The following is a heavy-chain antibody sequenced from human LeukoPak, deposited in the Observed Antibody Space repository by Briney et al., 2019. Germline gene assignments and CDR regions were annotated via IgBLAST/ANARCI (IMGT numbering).Heavy chain of an antibody. CDR2: ISGSGGST. D-gene: IGHD1-26*01. Sequence: GGSLRLSCAASGFTFSSYAMSWVRQAPGKGLECVSGISGSGGSTYYADSVKGRFTISRDNSENTLDLHMHSLRAEDTAVYYCAAKGNGYTGIYVFAHWGQGTLVTVSS. V-gene: IGHV3-23*01. CDR1: GFTFSSYA. CDR3: AAKGNGYTGIYVFAH. J-gene: IGHJ4*02.